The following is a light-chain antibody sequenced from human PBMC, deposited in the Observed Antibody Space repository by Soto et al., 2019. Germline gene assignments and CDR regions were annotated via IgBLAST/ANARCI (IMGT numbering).Light chain of an antibody. CDR2: GAS. Sequence: EIVLTQSPGTLSLSPGARATLSCRASESVSTNYLAWYQQKPGQAPRLLISGASTWATGIPDRFSGSGSGADYTLTINRLEPEEFAVYYCQQYGSVPLTFGGGTKVEIK. V-gene: IGKV3-20*01. CDR3: QQYGSVPLT. J-gene: IGKJ4*01. CDR1: ESVSTNY.